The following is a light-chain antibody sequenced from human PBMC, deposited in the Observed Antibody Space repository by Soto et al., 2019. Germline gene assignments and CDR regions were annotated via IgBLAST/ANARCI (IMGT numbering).Light chain of an antibody. CDR2: GVS. V-gene: IGLV2-11*01. J-gene: IGLJ1*01. CDR1: SSDVGGYNY. Sequence: QSVLTQPRSVSGSPGQSVTISCTGTSSDVGGYNYVSWYQHHPGKAPKLIIFGVSKRPSGVPDRFSGSKSGNTASLTISGLQADDEADYHCCSFAGTNTFALYVFGTGTKVTVL. CDR3: CSFAGTNTFALYV.